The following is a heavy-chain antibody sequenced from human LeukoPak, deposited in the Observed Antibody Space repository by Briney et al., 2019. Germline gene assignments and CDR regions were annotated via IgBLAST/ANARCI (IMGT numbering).Heavy chain of an antibody. D-gene: IGHD3-22*01. CDR2: IKQDGGEK. J-gene: IGHJ3*02. CDR1: GFTFSTYW. CDR3: ARELLDLRYYDSSGYWGGAFDI. V-gene: IGHV3-7*01. Sequence: GGSLRLSCAASGFTFSTYWMTWARQAPGKGLEWVANIKQDGGEKYSVDSVKGRFTISRDNAKNSLYLQMNSLRAEDTAVYYCARELLDLRYYDSSGYWGGAFDIWGQGTMVTVSS.